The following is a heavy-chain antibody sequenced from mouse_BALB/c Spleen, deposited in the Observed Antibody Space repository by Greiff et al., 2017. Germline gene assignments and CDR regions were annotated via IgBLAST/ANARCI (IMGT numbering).Heavy chain of an antibody. J-gene: IGHJ3*01. CDR2: IYPGDGDT. CDR3: ARWDYDGFAY. V-gene: IGHV1-80*01. Sequence: QVQLQQSGAELVRPGSSVKISCKASGYAFSSYWMNWVKQRPGQGLEWIGQIYPGDGDTNYNGKFKGKATLTADKSSSTAYMQLSSLTSEDSAVYFCARWDYDGFAYWGQGTLVTVSA. D-gene: IGHD2-4*01. CDR1: GYAFSSYW.